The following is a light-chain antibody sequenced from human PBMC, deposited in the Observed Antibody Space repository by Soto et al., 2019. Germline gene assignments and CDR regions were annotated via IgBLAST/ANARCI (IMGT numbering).Light chain of an antibody. Sequence: QSVLTQPPSVSGAPGQRVTISCTGSSSNIGAGYDVHWYQQLPGTAPKLLIYGNSNRPSGVPDRFSGSKSGTSASLAITALQAEHEADYHCQSYDSSHYVSGTGTKVTVL. CDR1: SSNIGAGYD. CDR3: QSYDSSHYV. CDR2: GNS. J-gene: IGLJ1*01. V-gene: IGLV1-40*01.